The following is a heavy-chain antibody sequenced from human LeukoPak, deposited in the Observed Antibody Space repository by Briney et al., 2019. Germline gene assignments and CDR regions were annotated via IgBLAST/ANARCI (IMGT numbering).Heavy chain of an antibody. V-gene: IGHV1-46*02. J-gene: IGHJ4*02. Sequence: GASVKVSCKASGYTFNNYYMNWVRQAPGQGLEWMGMINPSGGSTSYAQKFHGRVTMTRDTSTSTVYMELSRVRSEDKARDYCARTYNWNERYFDSWGQGSMVTVCS. CDR1: GYTFNNYY. CDR2: INPSGGST. D-gene: IGHD1-20*01. CDR3: ARTYNWNERYFDS.